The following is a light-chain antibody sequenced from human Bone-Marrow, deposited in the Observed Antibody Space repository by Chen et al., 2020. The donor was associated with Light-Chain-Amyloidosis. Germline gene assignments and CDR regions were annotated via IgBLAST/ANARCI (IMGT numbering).Light chain of an antibody. Sequence: SYVLTQPSSVSVAPRQTATIACGGNNIGATSVHWYQQTPGQAPLLVVYDDSDRPSGIPGRLSGSNSGNTATLTISRVEAGDEADYYCQVWDGSSDRPVFGGGTKLTVL. V-gene: IGLV3-21*02. CDR1: NIGATS. CDR3: QVWDGSSDRPV. CDR2: DDS. J-gene: IGLJ3*02.